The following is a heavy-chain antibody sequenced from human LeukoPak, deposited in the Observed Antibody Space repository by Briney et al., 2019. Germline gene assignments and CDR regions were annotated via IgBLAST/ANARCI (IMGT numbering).Heavy chain of an antibody. V-gene: IGHV3-33*08. CDR3: AGQSTVTTWSFDY. D-gene: IGHD4-11*01. J-gene: IGHJ4*02. CDR1: GFTFSSFA. Sequence: GGSLRLSCAASGFTFSSFAMSWVRQAPGKGLEWVAVIWYDGSNKYYADSVKGRFTISRDNSKNTLYLQMNSLRAEDTAVYYCAGQSTVTTWSFDYWGQGTLVTVSS. CDR2: IWYDGSNK.